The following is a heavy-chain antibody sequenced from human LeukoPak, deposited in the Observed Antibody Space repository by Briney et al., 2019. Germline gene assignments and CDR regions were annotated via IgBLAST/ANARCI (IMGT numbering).Heavy chain of an antibody. CDR3: ARAKHQPSSSWYDY. J-gene: IGHJ4*02. V-gene: IGHV3-33*01. CDR2: IWYDGSNK. D-gene: IGHD6-13*01. CDR1: GFTFSSYG. Sequence: GGSLRLSCAASGFTFSSYGMHWVRQAPGKGLEWVAFIWYDGSNKYYADSVKGRFTISRDNSKNTLYPQMNSLRAEDTAVYYCARAKHQPSSSWYDYWGQGTLVTVSS.